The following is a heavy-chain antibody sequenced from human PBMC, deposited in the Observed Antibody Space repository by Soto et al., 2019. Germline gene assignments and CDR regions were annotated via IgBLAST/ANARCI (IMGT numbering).Heavy chain of an antibody. D-gene: IGHD2-15*01. CDR1: GGSISSDY. V-gene: IGHV4-59*01. Sequence: QVQLQESGPGLVKPSETLSLTCTVSGGSISSDYWSWIRQPPGKGLEWIGYIYYSGSTTYNPSLKSRVSISVDTSKNQFSLKLSSVTAADSAVYYCARTPYGMDVWGQGTTVIVSS. J-gene: IGHJ6*02. CDR2: IYYSGST. CDR3: ARTPYGMDV.